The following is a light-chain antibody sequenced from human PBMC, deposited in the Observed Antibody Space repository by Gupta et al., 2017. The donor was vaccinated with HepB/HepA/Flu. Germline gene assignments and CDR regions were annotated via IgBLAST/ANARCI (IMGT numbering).Light chain of an antibody. CDR1: QSLNTW. V-gene: IGKV1-5*03. CDR2: QAS. J-gene: IGKJ4*01. Sequence: IQMTHSPSTLSASVGDRLTITCRASQSLNTWLAWYQQKPGKAPKLLIYQASTLESGVPSRFSGSGSGTEFTLTISSLQPDDFATYYCQHYKYYPLTFGGGTKVEI. CDR3: QHYKYYPLT.